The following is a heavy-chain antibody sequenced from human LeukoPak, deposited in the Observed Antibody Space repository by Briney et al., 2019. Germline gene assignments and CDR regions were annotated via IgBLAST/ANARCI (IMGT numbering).Heavy chain of an antibody. Sequence: ASVKVSCKASGGTFSSYAISWVRQAPGQGLEWMGGIIPIFGTANYAQKFQGRVTITADGSTSTAYMELSSLRSEDTAVYYCAACSTSCYNDYYYGMDVWGQGTTVTVSS. CDR3: AACSTSCYNDYYYGMDV. V-gene: IGHV1-69*13. CDR2: IIPIFGTA. J-gene: IGHJ6*02. D-gene: IGHD2-2*02. CDR1: GGTFSSYA.